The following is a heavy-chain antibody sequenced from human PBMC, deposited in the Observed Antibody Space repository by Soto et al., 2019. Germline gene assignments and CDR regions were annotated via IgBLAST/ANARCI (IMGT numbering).Heavy chain of an antibody. Sequence: EVQLLDSGGGLVQPGGSLRLSCAASGFTFKNYAMTWVRQAPGTGLEWVSAISGGGDTTFYADSVKGRFTVSRDGSKNTLYLQRSSLRAEDTALYYCAKGRGGSGSLTPRVDFWGQGTLVTVSS. V-gene: IGHV3-23*01. CDR1: GFTFKNYA. CDR3: AKGRGGSGSLTPRVDF. J-gene: IGHJ4*02. CDR2: ISGGGDTT. D-gene: IGHD3-10*01.